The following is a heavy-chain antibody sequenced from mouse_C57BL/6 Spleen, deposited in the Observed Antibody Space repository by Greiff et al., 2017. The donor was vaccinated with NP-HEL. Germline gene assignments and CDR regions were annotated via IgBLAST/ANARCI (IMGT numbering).Heavy chain of an antibody. CDR2: IDPSDSYT. Sequence: VQLQQPGAELVKPGASVKLSCKASGYTFTSYWMQWVKQRPGQGLEWIGEIDPSDSYTNYNQKFKGKATLTVDTSSSTAYMQLSSLTSEDSAVYYCSRSASSGCSAWFAYWGQGTLVTVSA. J-gene: IGHJ3*01. D-gene: IGHD3-2*02. CDR1: GYTFTSYW. CDR3: SRSASSGCSAWFAY. V-gene: IGHV1-50*01.